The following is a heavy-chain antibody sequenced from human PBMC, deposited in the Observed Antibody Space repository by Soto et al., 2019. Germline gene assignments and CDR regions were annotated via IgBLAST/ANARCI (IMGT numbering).Heavy chain of an antibody. V-gene: IGHV1-18*04. J-gene: IGHJ6*02. CDR2: ISAYNGNT. CDR1: GYTFTSYG. CDR3: ASGRRSHYYYYGMDV. Sequence: ASVKVSCKASGYTFTSYGISWVRQAPGQGLEWMGWISAYNGNTSYAQKLQGRVTMTTDTSTSTAYMELRSLRSDDTAVYYCASGRRSHYYYYGMDVWGQGTTVTVSS. D-gene: IGHD4-17*01.